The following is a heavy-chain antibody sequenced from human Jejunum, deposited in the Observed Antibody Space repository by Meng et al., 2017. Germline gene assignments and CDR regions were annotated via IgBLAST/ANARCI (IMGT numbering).Heavy chain of an antibody. V-gene: IGHV3-9*01. CDR3: TKSDSRGWHSKY. CDR1: GFTFSGHA. J-gene: IGHJ4*02. D-gene: IGHD6-19*01. CDR2: ISWQSGEI. Sequence: SPKISCAASGFTFSGHAMHWVRLAPGKGLEWVSGISWQSGEIAYADSVKGRFTLSRDNGESSLYLQMNSLRVEDTALYYCTKSDSRGWHSKYWGQGTLVTVSS.